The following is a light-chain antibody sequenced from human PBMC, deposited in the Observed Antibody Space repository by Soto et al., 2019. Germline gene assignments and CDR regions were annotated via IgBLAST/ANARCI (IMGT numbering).Light chain of an antibody. CDR3: SSYTSSSTLPYV. CDR1: SNDVGGYNY. CDR2: DVS. Sequence: QSVLTQPASVSWSPGQSITISCTGTSNDVGGYNYVSWYQQHPGKAPKLMIYDVSNRPSGVSNRFSGSKSGNTASLTISGLQAEDEADYYCSSYTSSSTLPYVFGTGTKVTVL. J-gene: IGLJ1*01. V-gene: IGLV2-14*01.